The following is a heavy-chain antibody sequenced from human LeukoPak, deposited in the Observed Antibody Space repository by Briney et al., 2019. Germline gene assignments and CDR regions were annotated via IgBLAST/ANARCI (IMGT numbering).Heavy chain of an antibody. Sequence: GGSLRLSCKASGFTFRTYDMLWVRQAPGKGLEWVSVIYSGGSTYYADSVKGRFTISRDNSKNTLYLQMNSLRAEDTAVYYCARVVKDYVWGSYVMDAFDIWGQGTMVTVSS. J-gene: IGHJ3*02. CDR1: GFTFRTYD. CDR3: ARVVKDYVWGSYVMDAFDI. V-gene: IGHV3-66*01. CDR2: IYSGGST. D-gene: IGHD3-16*01.